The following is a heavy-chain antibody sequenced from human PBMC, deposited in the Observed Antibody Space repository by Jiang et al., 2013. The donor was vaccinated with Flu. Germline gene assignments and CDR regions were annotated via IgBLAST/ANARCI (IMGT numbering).Heavy chain of an antibody. CDR2: IYYSGST. Sequence: PGLVKPSETLSLTCTVSGGSISSSSYYWGWIRQPPGKGLEWIGSIYYSGSTYYNPSLKSRVTISVDTSKNQFSLKLSSVTAADTAVYYCARQPSEGLRNTVTIPKGYFDYWGQGTLVTVSS. CDR3: ARQPSEGLRNTVTIPKGYFDY. J-gene: IGHJ4*02. V-gene: IGHV4-39*01. CDR1: GGSISSSSYY. D-gene: IGHD4-17*01.